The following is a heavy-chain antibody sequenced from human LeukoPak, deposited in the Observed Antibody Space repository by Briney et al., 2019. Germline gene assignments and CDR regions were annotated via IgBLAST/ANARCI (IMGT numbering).Heavy chain of an antibody. J-gene: IGHJ3*02. CDR2: IKEDGSER. V-gene: IGHV3-7*03. CDR1: AFIFSGHW. CDR3: AKDMGGGIDAFDI. Sequence: GSLRLSCEGSAFIFSGHWMNWVRQTPGKGLEWVASIKEDGSERQYVDSVKGRFSISRDNTKGSLFLQLNSLRAEDTAVYYCAKDMGGGIDAFDIWGQGTMVTVSS. D-gene: IGHD3-16*01.